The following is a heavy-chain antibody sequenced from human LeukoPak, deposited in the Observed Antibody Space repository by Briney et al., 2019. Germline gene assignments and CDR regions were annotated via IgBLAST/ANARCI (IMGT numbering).Heavy chain of an antibody. Sequence: GSLRLSCAASGFTFSSYGMHWVRQAPGKGLEWVAVISYDGSNKYYADSVKGRVTISRDNSKNTLSLQMNSLRAEDTAVYAKSGLNRFDYWGQGTLVTVSS. CDR2: ISYDGSNK. V-gene: IGHV3-30*03. CDR3: SGLNRFDY. CDR1: GFTFSSYG. D-gene: IGHD2-15*01. J-gene: IGHJ4*02.